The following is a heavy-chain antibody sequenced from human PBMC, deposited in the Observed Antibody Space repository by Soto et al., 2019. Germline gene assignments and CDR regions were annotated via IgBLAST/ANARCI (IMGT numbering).Heavy chain of an antibody. V-gene: IGHV1-69*13. D-gene: IGHD3-10*01. Sequence: SVKVSFKASGGTFSSYAISWVRQAPGQGLEWMGGIIPIFGTANYAQKFQGRVTITADESTSTAYMELSSLRSEDTAVYYCARASEFGRFGELFSRPGDYYYYGMDVWGQGTTVTVSS. J-gene: IGHJ6*02. CDR3: ARASEFGRFGELFSRPGDYYYYGMDV. CDR1: GGTFSSYA. CDR2: IIPIFGTA.